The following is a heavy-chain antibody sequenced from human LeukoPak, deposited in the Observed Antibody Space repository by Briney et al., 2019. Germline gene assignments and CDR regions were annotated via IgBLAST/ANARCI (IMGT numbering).Heavy chain of an antibody. CDR1: GGSISSYY. V-gene: IGHV4-59*01. CDR3: ARLRGSLPPYFDY. D-gene: IGHD3-10*01. Sequence: PSETLFLTCTVSGGSISSYYWSWIRQPPGKGLEWIGYIYYSGSTNYNPSLKSRVTISVDTSKNQFSLKLSSVTAADTAVYYCARLRGSLPPYFDYWGQGTLVTVSS. J-gene: IGHJ4*02. CDR2: IYYSGST.